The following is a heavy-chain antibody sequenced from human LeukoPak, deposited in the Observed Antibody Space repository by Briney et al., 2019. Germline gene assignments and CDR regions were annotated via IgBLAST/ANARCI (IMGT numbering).Heavy chain of an antibody. D-gene: IGHD6-13*01. CDR2: IFHSGTT. V-gene: IGHV4-30-2*01. CDR1: GDSITRGGYS. Sequence: SQTLSLTCTVSGDSITRGGYSWSWIRQPPGKGLEWIGYIFHSGTTYSNPSLKSRIAISVDPSKNQFSLTLSSVTAADTAVYYCARAYSSSWPDAFNIWGPGTLVTVSS. J-gene: IGHJ3*02. CDR3: ARAYSSSWPDAFNI.